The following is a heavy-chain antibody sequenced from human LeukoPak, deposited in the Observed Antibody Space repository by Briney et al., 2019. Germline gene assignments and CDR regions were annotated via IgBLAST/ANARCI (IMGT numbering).Heavy chain of an antibody. D-gene: IGHD1-26*01. Sequence: GGSLRPSCAASGFTFSDHYMDWVRQAPGKGLEWVGRTRNKANSYTTEYAASVKGRFTISRDDSKNSLYLQMNSLKTEDTAVYYCARGAVGATTVYYYYMDVWGKGTTVTVSS. J-gene: IGHJ6*03. CDR1: GFTFSDHY. CDR3: ARGAVGATTVYYYYMDV. CDR2: TRNKANSYTT. V-gene: IGHV3-72*01.